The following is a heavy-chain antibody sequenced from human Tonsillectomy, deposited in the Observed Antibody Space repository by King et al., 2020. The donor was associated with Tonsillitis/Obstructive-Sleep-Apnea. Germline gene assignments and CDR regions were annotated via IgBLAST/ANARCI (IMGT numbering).Heavy chain of an antibody. Sequence: VQLVESGGGLIQPGGSLRLSCAASGITFSSYAMSWVRQAPGKGLEWVSQISGSGGSTYYADSVKGRFTISRDNSRDKLYLQMNSLRVEDTGVYYCAKGYYGSGTYDYWGQGTLVTVSS. CDR1: GITFSSYA. D-gene: IGHD3-10*01. J-gene: IGHJ4*02. CDR2: ISGSGGST. CDR3: AKGYYGSGTYDY. V-gene: IGHV3-23*04.